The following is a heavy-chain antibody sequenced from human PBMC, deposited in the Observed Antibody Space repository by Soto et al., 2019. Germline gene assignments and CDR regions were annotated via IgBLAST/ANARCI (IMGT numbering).Heavy chain of an antibody. CDR1: GFTFSSYA. D-gene: IGHD6-19*01. Sequence: EVQLLESGGGLVQPGGSLRLSCAASGFTFSSYAMSWVRQAPGKGLEWVSAISGSGGSTYYADSVKGRFTISRDNSKNTLYLQMNSLRAEDTAVYYCAKANWVRAVAGTYFDYWGQGTLVTVSS. CDR2: ISGSGGST. V-gene: IGHV3-23*01. J-gene: IGHJ4*02. CDR3: AKANWVRAVAGTYFDY.